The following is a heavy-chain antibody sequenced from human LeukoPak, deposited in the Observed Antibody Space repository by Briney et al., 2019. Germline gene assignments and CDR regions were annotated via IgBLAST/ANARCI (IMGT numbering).Heavy chain of an antibody. CDR3: AGGDDSSGDH. CDR1: GFSFSNFW. D-gene: IGHD1-1*01. V-gene: IGHV3-7*04. J-gene: IGHJ4*02. Sequence: PGGSLRLSCAVSGFSFSNFWMSWVRLAPGRGLEWVANIHPEGNEKYHVESVKGRFTISRDNTKNLLFLQMNGLRVDGTAVYYCAGGDDSSGDHWGQGTLVTVSS. CDR2: IHPEGNEK.